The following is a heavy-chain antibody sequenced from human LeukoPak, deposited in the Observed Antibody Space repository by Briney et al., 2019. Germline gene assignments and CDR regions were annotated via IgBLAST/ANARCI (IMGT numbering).Heavy chain of an antibody. Sequence: GGSLRLSCAASGFSFSTYSMNWVRQAPGKGLEWVSYINSGSSYMYYPDSVKGRFTISRDNAKNSLYLQMDSLRDEDTAVYYCAREDDDWGPNTFDVWGQGTVVTVSS. CDR2: INSGSSYM. CDR3: AREDDDWGPNTFDV. V-gene: IGHV3-48*02. CDR1: GFSFSTYS. D-gene: IGHD7-27*01. J-gene: IGHJ3*01.